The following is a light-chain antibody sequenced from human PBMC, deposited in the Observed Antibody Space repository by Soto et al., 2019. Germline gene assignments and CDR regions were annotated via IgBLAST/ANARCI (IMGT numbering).Light chain of an antibody. Sequence: QSVLTQPPSASGTPGQRVTISCSGSSSNIGSHTVNWYQHLPGTAPKLLIHSNDQRPSGVPDRFSGSKSGTSVSLAISGLQSEDEADYYCAAWDDNLSGVLFGGGTKLTVL. CDR3: AAWDDNLSGVL. CDR1: SSNIGSHT. CDR2: SND. V-gene: IGLV1-44*01. J-gene: IGLJ2*01.